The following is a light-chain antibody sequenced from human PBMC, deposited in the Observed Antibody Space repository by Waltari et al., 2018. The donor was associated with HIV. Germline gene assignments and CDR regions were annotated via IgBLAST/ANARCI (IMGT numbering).Light chain of an antibody. V-gene: IGKV1-39*01. CDR1: QSISSY. Sequence: DIQMTQSPSSLSASVGDRVTITCRASQSISSYLIWYQQKPGKAPKLLIYAASSLQSGVPSRFSGSGSGTDFTLTISSLQPEDFATYYCQQSYSTPRTFGQGTKLEIK. CDR2: AAS. CDR3: QQSYSTPRT. J-gene: IGKJ2*01.